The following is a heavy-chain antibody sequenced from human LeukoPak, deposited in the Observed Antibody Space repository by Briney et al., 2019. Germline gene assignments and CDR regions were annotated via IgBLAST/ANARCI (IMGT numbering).Heavy chain of an antibody. CDR2: IYYSGST. CDR3: AAPGYDFWSGYYFDAFDI. D-gene: IGHD3-3*01. CDR1: GGSISSYY. Sequence: SETLSLTCTVSGGSISSYYWSWIRQPPGKGLEWIGSIYYSGSTYYNPSLKSRVTISVDTSKNQFSLKLSSVTAADTAVYYCAAPGYDFWSGYYFDAFDIWGQGTMVTVSS. V-gene: IGHV4-59*04. J-gene: IGHJ3*02.